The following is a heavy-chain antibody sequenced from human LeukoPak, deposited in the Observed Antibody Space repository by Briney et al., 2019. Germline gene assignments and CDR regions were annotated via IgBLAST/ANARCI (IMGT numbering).Heavy chain of an antibody. CDR3: ARGELGDRSGFSFFDY. Sequence: ASVKVSCKAPGGTFNSYGISWVRQAPGQGLEWMGGVIAIFGRIKYGQKFQGRATITTDESTSTAYMELSSLTSEDTGVYYCARGELGDRSGFSFFDYWGQGTLVTVSS. CDR2: VIAIFGRI. J-gene: IGHJ4*02. D-gene: IGHD3-22*01. CDR1: GGTFNSYG. V-gene: IGHV1-69*05.